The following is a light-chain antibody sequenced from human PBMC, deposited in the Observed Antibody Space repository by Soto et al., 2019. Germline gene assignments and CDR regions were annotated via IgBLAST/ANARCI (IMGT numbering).Light chain of an antibody. J-gene: IGLJ1*01. Sequence: QSVLTQPPSVSGAPERKVTISCSGGSSNLGINFVSWYQQLPGGVPKLLIYESNKRPSGIPDRFSGAKSGTSATLDITGLQAGDEADYYCATWDGSLSVGVFGGGTKLTVL. CDR3: ATWDGSLSVGV. CDR1: SSNLGINF. CDR2: ESN. V-gene: IGLV1-51*02.